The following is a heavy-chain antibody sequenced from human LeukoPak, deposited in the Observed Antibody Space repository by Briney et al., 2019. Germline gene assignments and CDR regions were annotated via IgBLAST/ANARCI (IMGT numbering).Heavy chain of an antibody. D-gene: IGHD5-18*01. V-gene: IGHV4-59*08. Sequence: SETLSLTCTVSGGSISSYYWSWIRQPPGKGLEWIGYIYYSGSTNYNPSLKSRVTISVDTSKNQFSLKLSSVTAADTAVYYCARHRGYSYVYFDYWGQGTLVTVSS. CDR3: ARHRGYSYVYFDY. CDR2: IYYSGST. J-gene: IGHJ4*02. CDR1: GGSISSYY.